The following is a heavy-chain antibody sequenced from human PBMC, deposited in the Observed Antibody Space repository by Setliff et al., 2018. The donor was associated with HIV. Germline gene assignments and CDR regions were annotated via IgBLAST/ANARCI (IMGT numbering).Heavy chain of an antibody. J-gene: IGHJ5*02. V-gene: IGHV4-59*08. D-gene: IGHD3-10*01. CDR2: IYYSGTT. CDR3: ARRIDNSGSFPDKNWFDT. CDR1: GFTVSRFY. Sequence: GSLRLSCAASGFTVSRFYMSWVRQPPGKGLEWIGSIYYSGTTHYNPSLKSRVTMSIDTSKNQFSLKLTSVTAADTAVYYCARRIDNSGSFPDKNWFDTWGQGSLVTVSS.